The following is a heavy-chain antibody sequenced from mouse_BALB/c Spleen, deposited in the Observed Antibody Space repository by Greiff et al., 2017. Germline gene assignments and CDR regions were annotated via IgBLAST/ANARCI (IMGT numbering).Heavy chain of an antibody. J-gene: IGHJ4*01. Sequence: EVMLVESGGGLVKPGGSLKLSCAASGFTFSSYAMSWVRQTPEKRLEWVATISSGGSYTYYPDSVKGRFTISRDNAKNTLYLQMSSLRSEDTAMYYCARRVPPTMIDYYAMDYWGKEPQSPSPQ. CDR3: ARRVPPTMIDYYAMDY. D-gene: IGHD2-4*01. CDR2: ISSGGSYT. CDR1: GFTFSSYA. V-gene: IGHV5-9-1*01.